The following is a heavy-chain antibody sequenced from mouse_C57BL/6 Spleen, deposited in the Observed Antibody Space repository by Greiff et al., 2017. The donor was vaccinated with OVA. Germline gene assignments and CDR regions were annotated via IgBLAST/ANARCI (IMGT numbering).Heavy chain of an antibody. CDR3: ARALPELGEDYFDY. D-gene: IGHD4-1*01. Sequence: QVHLKQSGPGLVAPSQSLSITCTVSGFSLTSYAISWVRQPPGKGLEWLGVIWTGGGTNYNSALKSRLSISKDNSKSQVFLKMNSLQTDDTARYYCARALPELGEDYFDYWGQGTTLTVSS. J-gene: IGHJ2*01. V-gene: IGHV2-9-1*01. CDR1: GFSLTSYA. CDR2: IWTGGGT.